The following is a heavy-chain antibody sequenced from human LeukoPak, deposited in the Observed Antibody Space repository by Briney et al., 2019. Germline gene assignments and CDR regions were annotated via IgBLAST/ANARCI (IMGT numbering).Heavy chain of an antibody. J-gene: IGHJ4*02. CDR2: ISSSSSYI. D-gene: IGHD6-13*01. CDR3: ARDHSSSWSTVFDY. Sequence: GGSLRLSCAASGFTFTSYSMNWVRQAPGKGLEWVSSISSSSSYIYYAGSVKGRFTISRDNAKNSLYLQMNSLRAEDMALYYCARDHSSSWSTVFDYWGQGTLVTVSS. V-gene: IGHV3-21*04. CDR1: GFTFTSYS.